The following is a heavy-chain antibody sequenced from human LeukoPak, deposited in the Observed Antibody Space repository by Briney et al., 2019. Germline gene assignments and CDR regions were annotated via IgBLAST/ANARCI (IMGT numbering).Heavy chain of an antibody. J-gene: IGHJ5*02. CDR1: GFTFSSYW. CDR2: IKQDGSEK. Sequence: GGSLRLSCVASGFTFSSYWMSWVRQAPGKGLEWVANIKQDGSEKYYVDSVKGRFTISRDNAKNSLYLQMNSLRAEDTAVYYCLGNWFDPWGQGTLVTVSS. V-gene: IGHV3-7*01. CDR3: LGNWFDP.